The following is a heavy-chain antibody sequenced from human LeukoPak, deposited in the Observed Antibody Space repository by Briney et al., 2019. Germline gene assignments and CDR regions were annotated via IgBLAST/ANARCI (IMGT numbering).Heavy chain of an antibody. CDR1: GGTFSSYA. CDR3: ARGLGEQPFDY. Sequence: SVKVSCKASGGTFSSYAISWVRQAPGQGLEWMGRIIPILGIANYAQKFQGGVTITRNTSISTAYMELSSLRSEDTAVYYCARGLGEQPFDYWGQGTLVTVSS. J-gene: IGHJ4*02. V-gene: IGHV1-69*04. D-gene: IGHD3-16*01. CDR2: IIPILGIA.